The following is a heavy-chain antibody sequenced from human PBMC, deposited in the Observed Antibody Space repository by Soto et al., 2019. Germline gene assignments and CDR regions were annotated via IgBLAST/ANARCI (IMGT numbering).Heavy chain of an antibody. V-gene: IGHV1-2*04. CDR1: GYSFTSYY. Sequence: GGSVKVSCKASGYSFTSYYMHSVRQAPGQGLEWMGWINPHSGGTNYAQEFQGWVTMTRDTSISTAYMELSRLRSDDTAVYYCARSKVFGVVIMYYFDYWGQGTLVTVSS. D-gene: IGHD3-3*01. CDR2: INPHSGGT. CDR3: ARSKVFGVVIMYYFDY. J-gene: IGHJ4*02.